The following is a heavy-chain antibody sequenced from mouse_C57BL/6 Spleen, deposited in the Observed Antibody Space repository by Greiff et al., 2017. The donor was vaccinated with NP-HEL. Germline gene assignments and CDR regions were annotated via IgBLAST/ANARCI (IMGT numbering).Heavy chain of an antibody. CDR1: GYTFTSYW. V-gene: IGHV1-50*01. Sequence: QVQLQQSGAELVKPGASVKLSCKASGYTFTSYWMQWVKQRPGQGLEWIGEIDPYDSYTNYNQKFKGKATLTVDTSSSTAYMQLSSLTSEDSAVYYCARVGFAYWGQGTLVTVSA. CDR2: IDPYDSYT. CDR3: ARVGFAY. J-gene: IGHJ3*01.